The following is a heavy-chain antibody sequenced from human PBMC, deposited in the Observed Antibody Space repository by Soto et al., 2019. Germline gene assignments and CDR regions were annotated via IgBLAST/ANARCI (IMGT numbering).Heavy chain of an antibody. CDR3: AREPNHYYYGMDV. CDR2: IYYSGST. V-gene: IGHV4-59*01. Sequence: SETLSLTCTVSGGSISSYYWSWIRQPPGKGLEWIGYIYYSGSTNYNPSLKSRVTISVDTSKNQFSLKLSSVTAADTAVYYCAREPNHYYYGMDVWGQGTTGTVSS. D-gene: IGHD7-27*01. CDR1: GGSISSYY. J-gene: IGHJ6*02.